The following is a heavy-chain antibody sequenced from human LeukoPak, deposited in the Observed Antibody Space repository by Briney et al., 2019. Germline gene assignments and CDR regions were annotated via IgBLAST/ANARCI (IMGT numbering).Heavy chain of an antibody. CDR2: ISGSGGST. Sequence: PGGSLRLSCAASGFTFSSYAMSWVRQAPGKGLEWVSAISGSGGSTYYADSVKGRFIISRDNSKNTVFLQMNTVRSEDTAVYYCVSDSAWNLRGGYLDHWGQGALVTVSS. CDR3: VSDSAWNLRGGYLDH. J-gene: IGHJ4*02. CDR1: GFTFSSYA. V-gene: IGHV3-23*01. D-gene: IGHD2-15*01.